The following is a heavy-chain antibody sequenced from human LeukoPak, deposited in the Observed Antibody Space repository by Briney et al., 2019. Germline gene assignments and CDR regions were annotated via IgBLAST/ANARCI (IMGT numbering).Heavy chain of an antibody. CDR2: ISYDGSNK. CDR3: ARGVLHDYGDYWPCY. Sequence: SGGSLRLSCAASGFTFSSYAMHWVRQAPGKGLEWVAVISYDGSNKYYADSVKGRFTISRDNSKNTLYLQMNSLRAEDTAVYYCARGVLHDYGDYWPCYWGQGTLVTVSS. D-gene: IGHD4-17*01. V-gene: IGHV3-30-3*01. CDR1: GFTFSSYA. J-gene: IGHJ4*02.